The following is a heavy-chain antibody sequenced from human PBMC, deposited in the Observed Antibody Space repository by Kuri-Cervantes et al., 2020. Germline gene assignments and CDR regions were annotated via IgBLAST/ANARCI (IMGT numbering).Heavy chain of an antibody. J-gene: IGHJ6*02. Sequence: SVTVPCKASGYTFTGYYMHWVRQAPGQGLEWMGWINPNSGGTNYAQKFQGRVTMTRDTSISTAYMELRSLRSDDTAVYYCARDWNDGVSDYYYYGMDVWGQGTTVTVSS. V-gene: IGHV1-2*02. CDR2: INPNSGGT. D-gene: IGHD1-1*01. CDR1: GYTFTGYY. CDR3: ARDWNDGVSDYYYYGMDV.